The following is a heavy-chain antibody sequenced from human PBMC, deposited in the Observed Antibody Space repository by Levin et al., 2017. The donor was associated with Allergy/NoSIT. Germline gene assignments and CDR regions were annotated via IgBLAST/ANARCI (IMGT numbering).Heavy chain of an antibody. Sequence: PSETLSLTCTVSGGSISSGGYSWSWIRQHPGKGLEWIGYTYYSGSTYYTPSLKSRVTISVDTSKNQFSLKLSSVTAADTAVYYCAREAHYGPHFDYWGQGTLVTVSS. CDR1: GGSISSGGYS. CDR2: TYYSGST. J-gene: IGHJ4*02. CDR3: AREAHYGPHFDY. D-gene: IGHD4-17*01. V-gene: IGHV4-31*03.